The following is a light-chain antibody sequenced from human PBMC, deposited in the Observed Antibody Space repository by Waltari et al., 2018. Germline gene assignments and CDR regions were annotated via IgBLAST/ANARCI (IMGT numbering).Light chain of an antibody. CDR1: HTINKY. Sequence: DIQMTQSPSSLSASVGDRVTITCRASHTINKYLNWHQQKPGKAPKVLISVVSYLHTGVPSRFSGSGSGTDFTLTISSLQPEDFATYYCQQSDSLPLTFAGGTKVEIK. J-gene: IGKJ4*01. CDR2: VVS. CDR3: QQSDSLPLT. V-gene: IGKV1-39*01.